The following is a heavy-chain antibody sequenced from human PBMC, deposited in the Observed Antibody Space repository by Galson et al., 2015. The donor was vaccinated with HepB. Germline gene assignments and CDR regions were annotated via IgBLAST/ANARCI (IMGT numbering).Heavy chain of an antibody. CDR2: INPNSGGT. J-gene: IGHJ3*02. Sequence: SVKVSCKASGYTFTGYYMHWVRQAPGQGLEWMGRINPNSGGTNYAQKFQGRVTMTRDTSISTAYMELSRLRSDDTVVYYCARAQIAVAGDDAFDIWGQGTMVTVSS. CDR3: ARAQIAVAGDDAFDI. CDR1: GYTFTGYY. V-gene: IGHV1-2*05. D-gene: IGHD6-19*01.